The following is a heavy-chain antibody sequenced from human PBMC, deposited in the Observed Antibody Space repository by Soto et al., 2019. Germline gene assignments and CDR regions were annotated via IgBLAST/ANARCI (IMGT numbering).Heavy chain of an antibody. CDR3: ARGFSSSEPQSDY. J-gene: IGHJ4*02. D-gene: IGHD6-13*01. V-gene: IGHV5-51*01. CDR2: IYPGDSDT. CDR1: GYSFTSYW. Sequence: SGVFLKIWCKGSGYSFTSYWIGWVRQMPGKGLEWMGIIYPGDSDTRYSPSFQGQVTISADKSISTAYLQWSSLKASDTAMYYCARGFSSSEPQSDYWGQGTLVTVSS.